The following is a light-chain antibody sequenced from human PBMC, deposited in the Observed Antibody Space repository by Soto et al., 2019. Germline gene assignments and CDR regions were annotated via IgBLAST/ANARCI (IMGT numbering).Light chain of an antibody. CDR3: QQHNDWPYT. Sequence: EIVMTQSPATLSVSPGERATLSCRASQSVRSNLAWYQQKPGQAPRLLIYGASTRATAIPARFSGSGSGTDLTLTISSLQSEDFAVYYCQQHNDWPYTFGQGTKLEIK. CDR2: GAS. J-gene: IGKJ2*01. CDR1: QSVRSN. V-gene: IGKV3-15*01.